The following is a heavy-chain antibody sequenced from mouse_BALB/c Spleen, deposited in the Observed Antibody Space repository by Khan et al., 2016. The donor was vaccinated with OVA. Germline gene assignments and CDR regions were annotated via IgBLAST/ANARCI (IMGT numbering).Heavy chain of an antibody. J-gene: IGHJ2*01. D-gene: IGHD2-1*01. Sequence: VQRQQSGPELEKPGASVKISCKASGYSFTGYNMNWMKQSNGETLEWIGNIDPHDGGTSNNQKFKGKATLTVDKSSSTAYMQLKSLTSEDSAVYYCAREGNYYFDYWGQGTTLTVAS. CDR2: IDPHDGGT. CDR3: AREGNYYFDY. V-gene: IGHV1-39*01. CDR1: GYSFTGYN.